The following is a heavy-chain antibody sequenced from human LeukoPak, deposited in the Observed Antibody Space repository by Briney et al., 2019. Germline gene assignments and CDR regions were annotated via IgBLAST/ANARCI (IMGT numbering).Heavy chain of an antibody. D-gene: IGHD6-13*01. CDR3: ARLRDSGIPNAFDI. J-gene: IGHJ3*02. CDR1: GGSISSSSYY. Sequence: SQTLSLTCPVSGGSISSSSYYWGWIRQPPGKGLEWIGYIYYSGSTNYNPSLKSRVTISVDTSKNQFSLKLSSVTAADTAVYYCARLRDSGIPNAFDIWGQGTMVTVSS. V-gene: IGHV4-61*05. CDR2: IYYSGST.